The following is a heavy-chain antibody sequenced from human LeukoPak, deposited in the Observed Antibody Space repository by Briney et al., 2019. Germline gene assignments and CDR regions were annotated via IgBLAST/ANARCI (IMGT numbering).Heavy chain of an antibody. V-gene: IGHV3-21*01. CDR1: GFTFSSYS. CDR2: ISSSSSYI. Sequence: GGSLRLSCAASGFTFSSYSMNWVRQAPGKGLEWVSSISSSSSYIYYADSVKGRFTISRDNAKNSLYLQMNSLRAEDTAVYYCAREIRRGYSYGYGDYWGQGTLVTVSS. J-gene: IGHJ4*02. CDR3: AREIRRGYSYGYGDY. D-gene: IGHD5-18*01.